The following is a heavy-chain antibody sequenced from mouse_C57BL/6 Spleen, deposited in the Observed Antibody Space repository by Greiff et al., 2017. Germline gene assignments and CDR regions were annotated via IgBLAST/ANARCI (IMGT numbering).Heavy chain of an antibody. D-gene: IGHD1-1*01. CDR3: AREDYYGSSSYAMDY. V-gene: IGHV1-26*01. J-gene: IGHJ4*01. CDR2: INPNNGGT. CDR1: GYTFTDYY. Sequence: EVQLQQSGPELVKPGASVKISCKASGYTFTDYYMNWVKQSHGKSLEWIGDINPNNGGTSYNQKFKGKATLTVDKSSSTAYMEIRSLTSEDSAVYYCAREDYYGSSSYAMDYWGQGTSVTVSS.